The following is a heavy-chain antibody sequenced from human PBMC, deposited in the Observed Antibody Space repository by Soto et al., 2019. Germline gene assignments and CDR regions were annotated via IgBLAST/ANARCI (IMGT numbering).Heavy chain of an antibody. CDR3: GHSRRVYNTLTGSYTAYFDY. Sequence: SGPTLVNPTQTLTLTCTFSGFSLSTSGVGVGWIRQSPGKALEWLALIYWNDDKRYSPSLKNRLTITKDTSRNRVVLTVTNMDPVDTATYYCGHSRRVYNTLTGSYTAYFDYWGPGTPVTVSS. CDR2: IYWNDDK. CDR1: GFSLSTSGVG. J-gene: IGHJ4*02. D-gene: IGHD3-9*01. V-gene: IGHV2-5*01.